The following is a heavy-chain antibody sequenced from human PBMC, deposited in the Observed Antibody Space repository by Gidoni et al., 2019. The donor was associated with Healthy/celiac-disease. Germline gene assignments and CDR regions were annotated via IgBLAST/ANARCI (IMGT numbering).Heavy chain of an antibody. Sequence: QITLKESGPTLVKPTQTLTLTCTFSGFSLSTSGVGVGWIRQPPGKALEWLALIYWDDDKRYSPSLKSRLTITKDTSKNQVVLTMTNMDPVDTATYYCAHVPLGWETGYSEYYFDYWGQGTLVTVSS. V-gene: IGHV2-5*02. D-gene: IGHD3-9*01. CDR1: GFSLSTSGVG. J-gene: IGHJ4*02. CDR3: AHVPLGWETGYSEYYFDY. CDR2: IYWDDDK.